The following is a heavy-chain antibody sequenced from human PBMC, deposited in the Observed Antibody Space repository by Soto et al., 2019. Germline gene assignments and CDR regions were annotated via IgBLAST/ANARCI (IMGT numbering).Heavy chain of an antibody. J-gene: IGHJ4*02. V-gene: IGHV3-33*01. D-gene: IGHD2-15*01. CDR2: IWYDGSNK. CDR3: ARDHAGSCPDY. Sequence: QVQLVESGGGVVQPGRSLRLSCAASGFTFSSYGMHWVRQAPGKGLEWVAVIWYDGSNKYYADSVKGRFTISRDNSKNTLYLQMNSLRAEDTAVYYCARDHAGSCPDYWGQGTLVTVSS. CDR1: GFTFSSYG.